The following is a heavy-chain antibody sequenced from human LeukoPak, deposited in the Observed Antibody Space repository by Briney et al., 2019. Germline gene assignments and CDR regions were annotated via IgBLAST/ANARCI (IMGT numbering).Heavy chain of an antibody. CDR2: ISGSGGST. Sequence: GSLRLSCAASGFTFSSYVMSWVRQAPGKGLEWVSGISGSGGSTYHADSVKGRFTISRDNSKNTLYLQMNSLRAEDTAVYYCAKYRTTKGSRDYFDYWGQGTLVTVSS. CDR3: AKYRTTKGSRDYFDY. D-gene: IGHD4-17*01. V-gene: IGHV3-23*01. J-gene: IGHJ4*02. CDR1: GFTFSSYV.